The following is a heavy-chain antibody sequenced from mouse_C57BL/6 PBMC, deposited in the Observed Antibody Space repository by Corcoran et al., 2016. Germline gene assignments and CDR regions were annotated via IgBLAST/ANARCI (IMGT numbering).Heavy chain of an antibody. CDR3: ARTYYGSKVHAMDY. Sequence: QVQLQQSGAELVKPGALVKISCKASGYSFSSYWMNWVKQRPGKGLEWIGQIYPGDGDTNYNGKFKGKATLTADKSSSTAYMQLSSLTSEDSAVYFCARTYYGSKVHAMDYWGQGTSVTVSS. CDR1: GYSFSSYW. CDR2: IYPGDGDT. J-gene: IGHJ4*01. V-gene: IGHV1-80*01. D-gene: IGHD1-1*01.